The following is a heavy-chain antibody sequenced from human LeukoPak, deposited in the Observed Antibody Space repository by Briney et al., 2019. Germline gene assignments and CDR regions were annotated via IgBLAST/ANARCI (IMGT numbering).Heavy chain of an antibody. CDR1: GGSIRSYY. CDR3: ATTSRDFWSGYDY. CDR2: IYYTGST. D-gene: IGHD3-3*01. Sequence: PSETLSLTCTVSGGSIRSYYWSWIRQPPGKGLEWIGYIYYTGSTNYNPSLKSRVTISVDTSKNQFSLELTSVTAADTAAYYCATTSRDFWSGYDYWGQGTLVTVSS. V-gene: IGHV4-59*01. J-gene: IGHJ4*02.